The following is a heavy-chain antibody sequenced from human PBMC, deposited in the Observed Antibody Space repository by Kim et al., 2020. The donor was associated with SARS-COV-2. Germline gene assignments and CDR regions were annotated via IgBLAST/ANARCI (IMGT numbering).Heavy chain of an antibody. CDR1: GFTFSSYS. CDR2: ISSSSSYI. CDR3: ANLIAAAGTGYP. V-gene: IGHV3-21*01. Sequence: GGSLRLSCAASGFTFSSYSMNWVRQAPGKGLEWVSSISSSSSYIYYADSVKGRFTISRDNAKNSLYLQMNSLRAEDTAVYYCANLIAAAGTGYPWGQGTLVSVSS. J-gene: IGHJ5*02. D-gene: IGHD6-13*01.